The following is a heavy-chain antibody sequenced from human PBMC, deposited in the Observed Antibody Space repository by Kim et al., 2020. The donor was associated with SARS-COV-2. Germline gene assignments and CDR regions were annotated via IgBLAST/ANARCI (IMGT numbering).Heavy chain of an antibody. D-gene: IGHD4-4*01. CDR2: INHSGST. V-gene: IGHV4-34*01. J-gene: IGHJ5*02. Sequence: SETLSLTCAVYGGSFSGYYWSWIRQPPGKGLEWIGEINHSGSTNYNPSLKSRVTISVDTSKNQFSLKLSSVTAADTAVYYCARARLHSVVWFDPWGQGTLVTVSS. CDR1: GGSFSGYY. CDR3: ARARLHSVVWFDP.